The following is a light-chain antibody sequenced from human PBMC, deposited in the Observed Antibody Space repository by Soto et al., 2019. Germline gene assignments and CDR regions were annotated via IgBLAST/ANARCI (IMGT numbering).Light chain of an antibody. CDR2: AAS. J-gene: IGKJ3*01. Sequence: IQLTQSPSSLSASVGDRVTITCRASQGISSYLAWYQQKPGKAPKLLIYAASTLQRGVPSRFSGSGSGTDFHLTISGLQTEDFATDYCHQLNSYPRTFGPGTKVDIK. CDR3: HQLNSYPRT. V-gene: IGKV1-9*01. CDR1: QGISSY.